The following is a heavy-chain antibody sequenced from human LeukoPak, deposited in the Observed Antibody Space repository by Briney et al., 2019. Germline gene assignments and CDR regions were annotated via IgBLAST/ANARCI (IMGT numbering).Heavy chain of an antibody. J-gene: IGHJ5*02. CDR1: GGSISSGGYY. CDR2: IYYSGST. Sequence: SETLSLTCTVSGGSISSGGYYWSWIRQHPGKGLEWIGYIYYSGSTYYNPSLKSRVTISVVTSKNQFSLKLSSVTAADTAVYYCARAWRGSYRSLWFDPWGQGTLVTVSS. V-gene: IGHV4-31*03. CDR3: ARAWRGSYRSLWFDP. D-gene: IGHD1-26*01.